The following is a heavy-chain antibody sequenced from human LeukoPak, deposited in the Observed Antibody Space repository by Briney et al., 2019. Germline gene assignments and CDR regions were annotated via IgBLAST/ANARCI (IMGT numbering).Heavy chain of an antibody. J-gene: IGHJ4*02. Sequence: GGSLRLSCSASGFTFSTYWMNWVRQAPGKGLEWVSSISSSSAYIYYADSVKGRFTISRDNAKNSLYLQMNSLRAEDTAVYYCARGAFDGYKYPIDYWGQGTLVTVSS. D-gene: IGHD5-24*01. CDR3: ARGAFDGYKYPIDY. CDR2: ISSSSAYI. V-gene: IGHV3-21*01. CDR1: GFTFSTYW.